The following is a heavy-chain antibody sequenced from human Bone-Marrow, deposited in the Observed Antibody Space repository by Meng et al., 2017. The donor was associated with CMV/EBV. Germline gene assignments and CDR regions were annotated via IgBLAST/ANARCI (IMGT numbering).Heavy chain of an antibody. V-gene: IGHV3-48*03. D-gene: IGHD5-24*01. J-gene: IGHJ6*02. Sequence: GGSLRLSCAASGFTFRNYEMNWVRQAPGKGLEWVSYINSGNTIYYADSVKRRFTISRDNAKNSLFLQMNSLRAEDTAVYYCARGDAGYYYGMDVWGQGTTVTVSS. CDR2: INSGNTI. CDR1: GFTFRNYE. CDR3: ARGDAGYYYGMDV.